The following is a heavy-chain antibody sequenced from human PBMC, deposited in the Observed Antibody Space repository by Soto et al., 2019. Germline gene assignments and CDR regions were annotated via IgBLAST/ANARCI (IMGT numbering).Heavy chain of an antibody. V-gene: IGHV5-51*03. J-gene: IGHJ6*02. CDR3: SRRLGFGYRSTWAAMAV. CDR1: GFSFTSYW. Sequence: PGESLKISCTRSGFSFTSYWIALVRQLPGKGLECVGIIYPGDFETKYSPSFQGQVTISADTAINTAYLQWSGLNASDTATYYCSRRLGFGYRSTWAAMAVGGQGTTVTAAS. CDR2: IYPGDFET. D-gene: IGHD2-2*01.